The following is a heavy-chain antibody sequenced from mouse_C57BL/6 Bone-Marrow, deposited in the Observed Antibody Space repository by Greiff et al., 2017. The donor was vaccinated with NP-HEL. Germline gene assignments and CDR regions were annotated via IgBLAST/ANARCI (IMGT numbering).Heavy chain of an antibody. V-gene: IGHV1-18*01. CDR2: INPNNGGT. CDR1: GYTFTDYN. D-gene: IGHD2-1*01. J-gene: IGHJ4*01. CDR3: ARGNYGNYEGDAMDY. Sequence: EVQLQQSGPELVKPGASVKIPCKASGYTFTDYNMDWVKQSHGKSLEWIGDINPNNGGTIYNQKFKGKATLTVDKSSSTAYMERRSLTSEDTAVYYCARGNYGNYEGDAMDYWGQGTSVTVSS.